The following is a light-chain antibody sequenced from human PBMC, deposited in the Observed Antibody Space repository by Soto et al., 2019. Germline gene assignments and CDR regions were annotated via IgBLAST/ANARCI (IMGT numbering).Light chain of an antibody. J-gene: IGLJ1*01. Sequence: QSVLTQPPSASGTPGQRVTISCSGRSSNIGSNTVNWYQQLPGTAPKLLIYNNNQRPSGVPDRFSGSKSGTSASLAISGLQSEDEADYYCAAWDDSLNGPYVFGTGTKVTVL. CDR3: AAWDDSLNGPYV. CDR2: NNN. V-gene: IGLV1-44*01. CDR1: SSNIGSNT.